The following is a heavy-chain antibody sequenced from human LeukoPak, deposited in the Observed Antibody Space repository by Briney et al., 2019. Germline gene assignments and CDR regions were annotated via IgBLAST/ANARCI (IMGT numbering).Heavy chain of an antibody. CDR1: GFTLSSYE. CDR3: ARKMRILTGRDY. D-gene: IGHD3-9*01. J-gene: IGHJ4*02. CDR2: ISSSGSTI. V-gene: IGHV3-48*03. Sequence: GRSLRLSCAASGFTLSSYEMNWVRQAPGKGLEWVSYISSSGSTIYYADSVKGRFTISRDNAKNSLYLQMNSLRAEDTAVYYCARKMRILTGRDYWGQGTLVTVSS.